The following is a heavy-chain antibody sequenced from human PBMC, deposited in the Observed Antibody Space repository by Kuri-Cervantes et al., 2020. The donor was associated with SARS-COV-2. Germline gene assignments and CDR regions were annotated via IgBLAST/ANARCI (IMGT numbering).Heavy chain of an antibody. V-gene: IGHV1-18*01. Sequence: ASVKVSCKASGYTFTSYGIGWVRQAPGQGLEWMGWISTYYGDTDYAQSFQDRVTMTTDTSTSTAYMELKSLRSDDTAAYYCARGYGSRSSFDYWVQGTLVTVSS. CDR1: GYTFTSYG. D-gene: IGHD6-13*01. J-gene: IGHJ4*02. CDR3: ARGYGSRSSFDY. CDR2: ISTYYGDT.